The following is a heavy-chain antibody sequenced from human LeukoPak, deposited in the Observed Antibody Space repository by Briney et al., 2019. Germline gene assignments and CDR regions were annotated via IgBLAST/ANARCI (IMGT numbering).Heavy chain of an antibody. V-gene: IGHV3-30-3*01. J-gene: IGHJ4*02. D-gene: IGHD3-3*01. CDR1: GFTFSSYA. CDR2: ISYDGSNK. CDR3: ARGMRGYANFDY. Sequence: GGSLRLSCAASGFTFSSYAMHWVRQAPGKGLEWVAVISYDGSNKYYADSVKGRFTISRDNSKNTLYLQMNSLRAEDTAVYYCARGMRGYANFDYWGQGTLVTVSS.